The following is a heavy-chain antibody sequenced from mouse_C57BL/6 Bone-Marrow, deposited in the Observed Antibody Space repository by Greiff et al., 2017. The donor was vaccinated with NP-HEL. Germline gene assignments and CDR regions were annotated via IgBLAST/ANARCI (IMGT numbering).Heavy chain of an antibody. V-gene: IGHV3-8*01. CDR3: ARYSDYGSSYRYWYFDV. J-gene: IGHJ1*03. Sequence: DVQLQESGPGLAKPSQTLSLTCSVTGYSITSDYWNWIRKFPGNKLEYMGYISYSGSTYYNPSLKSRISITRDTSKNQYYLQLNSVTTEDTATYYCARYSDYGSSYRYWYFDVWGTGTTVTVSS. D-gene: IGHD1-1*01. CDR2: ISYSGST. CDR1: GYSITSDY.